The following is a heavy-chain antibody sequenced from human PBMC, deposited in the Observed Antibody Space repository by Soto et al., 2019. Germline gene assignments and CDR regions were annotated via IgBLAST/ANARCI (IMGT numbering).Heavy chain of an antibody. V-gene: IGHV4-61*01. CDR1: CGSVSSGSYY. D-gene: IGHD5-12*01. CDR2: IYYSGST. J-gene: IGHJ4*02. Sequence: SETLSLTCTVSCGSVSSGSYYLSWIRQPPGKGLEWIGYIYYSGSTNYNPSLKSRVTISVDTSKNQFSLKLSSVTAADTAVYYCARDWRDGYDYWGQGTLVTVSS. CDR3: ARDWRDGYDY.